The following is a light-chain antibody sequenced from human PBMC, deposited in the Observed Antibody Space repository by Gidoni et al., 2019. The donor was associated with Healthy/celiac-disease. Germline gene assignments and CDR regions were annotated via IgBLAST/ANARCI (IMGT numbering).Light chain of an antibody. V-gene: IGKV3-11*01. Sequence: EIVWTQSPATLSLSPGERATLSCRASQSVSSYLAWYQQKPGQAPRLLIYDASNRATGLPARFSCSGSGTDFTLTISRLEPEDFAVYYCQQRSTWSYTFGQGTKLEIK. J-gene: IGKJ2*01. CDR1: QSVSSY. CDR3: QQRSTWSYT. CDR2: DAS.